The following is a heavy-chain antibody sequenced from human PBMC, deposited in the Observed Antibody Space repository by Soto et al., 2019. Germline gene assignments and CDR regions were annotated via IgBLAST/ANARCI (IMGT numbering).Heavy chain of an antibody. D-gene: IGHD4-17*01. V-gene: IGHV1-18*01. CDR3: ARESATTHDGFDI. CDR2: ISGYNGNT. Sequence: QVRVVQSGVEEKKPGASVKVSCKTSGYTFTSYDISWVRQAPGQGLEWMGWISGYNGNTNYAQKLQGRVTMTTDTSTSTAYLELRSLRSDDTAVYYCARESATTHDGFDIWGQGTMVIVSS. J-gene: IGHJ3*02. CDR1: GYTFTSYD.